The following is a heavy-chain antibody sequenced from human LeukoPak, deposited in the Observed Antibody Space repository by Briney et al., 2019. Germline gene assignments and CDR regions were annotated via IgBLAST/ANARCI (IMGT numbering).Heavy chain of an antibody. CDR2: INNSGGT. CDR1: GFTFSSYS. Sequence: GSLRLSCAASGFTFSSYSMNWIRQPPGKGLEWIGYINNSGGTSYNPSLKSRVTISLDTSKNQFSLKLNSVTTTDTAVYYYASQMPGTSVSYWGQGTLVTVSS. CDR3: ASQMPGTSVSY. V-gene: IGHV4-59*08. J-gene: IGHJ4*02. D-gene: IGHD2-2*01.